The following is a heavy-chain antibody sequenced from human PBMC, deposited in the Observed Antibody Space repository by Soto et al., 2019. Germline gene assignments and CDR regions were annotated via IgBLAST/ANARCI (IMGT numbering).Heavy chain of an antibody. J-gene: IGHJ6*02. D-gene: IGHD3-22*01. CDR3: ARRGPGYYDSSGPKGVYYYYGMDV. V-gene: IGHV3-53*04. CDR2: IYSGGST. CDR1: GFTVSSNY. Sequence: GGSLRLSCAASGFTVSSNYMSWVRQAPGKGLEWVSVIYSGGSTYYADSVKGRFTISRHNSKNTLYLQMNSLRAEDTAVYYCARRGPGYYDSSGPKGVYYYYGMDVWGQGTTVTVSS.